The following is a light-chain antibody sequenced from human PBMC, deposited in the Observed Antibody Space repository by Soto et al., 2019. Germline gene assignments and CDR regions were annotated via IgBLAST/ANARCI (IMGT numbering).Light chain of an antibody. Sequence: DIVMPLYPATLSVAPGTRVTFSCRASQGVSRKLAWYQHKPGQAPRLLISGASTGATGIPARFSGSGSGTEFTLTISSLQSEDCAIYYCQQYHTWRITFGGGTKVAIK. V-gene: IGKV3-15*01. CDR3: QQYHTWRIT. CDR2: GAS. CDR1: QGVSRK. J-gene: IGKJ4*01.